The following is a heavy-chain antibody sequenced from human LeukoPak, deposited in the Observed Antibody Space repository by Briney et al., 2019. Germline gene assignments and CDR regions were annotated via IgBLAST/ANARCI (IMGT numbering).Heavy chain of an antibody. CDR1: GFTFSIYW. CDR3: ATDPGISEASTVGYFDY. CDR2: IREDGNVN. J-gene: IGHJ4*02. V-gene: IGHV3-7*01. Sequence: GGSLRLSCAVSGFTFSIYWMTWVRQAPGKGREWVANIREDGNVNQNADTVQGSFTSYKDNAENSLYLKMNSLRDEDTAVYYCATDPGISEASTVGYFDYWGQGTLVTVSS. D-gene: IGHD6-13*01.